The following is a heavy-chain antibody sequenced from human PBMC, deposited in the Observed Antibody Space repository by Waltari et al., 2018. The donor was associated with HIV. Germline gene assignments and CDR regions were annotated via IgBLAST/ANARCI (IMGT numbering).Heavy chain of an antibody. CDR3: AKHMTALVPFDY. D-gene: IGHD5-18*01. CDR1: GGSISSSSHY. CDR2: IYYSGST. J-gene: IGHJ4*02. Sequence: QLQLQESGPGLVKPSETLSHTCSVSGGSISSSSHYWGWIRQPPGKGLEWIGSIYYSGSTYYNPSLKSRVTISVDTSKNQFSLNLNSVTAADTAVYFCAKHMTALVPFDYWGQGTLVTVSS. V-gene: IGHV4-39*01.